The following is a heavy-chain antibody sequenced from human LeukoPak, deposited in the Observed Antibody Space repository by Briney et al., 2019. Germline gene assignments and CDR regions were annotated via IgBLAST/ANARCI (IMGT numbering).Heavy chain of an antibody. J-gene: IGHJ5*01. V-gene: IGHV3-9*01. CDR3: AKDIHQYYDASGYFDF. CDR1: GFTFDDYA. CDR2: ISSNSGNI. Sequence: PGGSLRLSCAASGFTFDDYAMHWVRLTPGKGLEWVSGISSNSGNIGYADSVKGRFTISRDNAKRSVYLQMDSLGAEDTALYYCAKDIHQYYDASGYFDFWGQGSLVTVSS. D-gene: IGHD3-22*01.